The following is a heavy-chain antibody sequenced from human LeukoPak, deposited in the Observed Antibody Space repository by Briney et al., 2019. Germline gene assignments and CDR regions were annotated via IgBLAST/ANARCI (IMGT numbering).Heavy chain of an antibody. CDR2: ISYDGSNE. CDR3: ARDSSPSSTWYRMGYLQH. J-gene: IGHJ1*01. Sequence: GGSLRLSCAASGFTFSRYAMHWVRQAPGKGLEWVAVISYDGSNEFYADSVKGRFTISGDNSKNTLYLQMNSLRAEDTAVYYCARDSSPSSTWYRMGYLQHWGQGTLVTVSS. V-gene: IGHV3-30-3*01. D-gene: IGHD6-13*01. CDR1: GFTFSRYA.